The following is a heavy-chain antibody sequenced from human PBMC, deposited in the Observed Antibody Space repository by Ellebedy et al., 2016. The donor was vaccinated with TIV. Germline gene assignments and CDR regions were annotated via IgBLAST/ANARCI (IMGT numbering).Heavy chain of an antibody. D-gene: IGHD1-26*01. Sequence: PGGSLRLSCAASGFTFSSYAMSWNRQAPGQGLEWVSSISHSGETTYYADSVKGRFTISRDNSKNTLYLQMNSLRAEDTAVYYCAKERIVGANNFDSWGQGTLVTVSS. CDR2: ISHSGETT. CDR1: GFTFSSYA. CDR3: AKERIVGANNFDS. V-gene: IGHV3-23*01. J-gene: IGHJ4*02.